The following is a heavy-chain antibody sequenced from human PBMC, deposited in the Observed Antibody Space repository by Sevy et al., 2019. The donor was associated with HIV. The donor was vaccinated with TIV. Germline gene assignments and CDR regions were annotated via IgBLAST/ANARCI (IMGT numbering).Heavy chain of an antibody. J-gene: IGHJ4*02. D-gene: IGHD3-22*01. CDR2: MNPNSSNT. V-gene: IGHV1-8*01. CDR1: GYTFTSYD. Sequence: ASVKVSCKASGYTFTSYDINWVRQATGQGLEWMGWMNPNSSNTGYAQKFQGRVTMTRNTSISTAYMELSSLRSEDTAVYYCARPYDSSGYFHIHYFDYWGQGTLVTVSS. CDR3: ARPYDSSGYFHIHYFDY.